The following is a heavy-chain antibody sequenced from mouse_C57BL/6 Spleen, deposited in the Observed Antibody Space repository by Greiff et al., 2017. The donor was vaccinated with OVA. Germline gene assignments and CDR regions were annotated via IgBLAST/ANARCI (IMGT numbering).Heavy chain of an antibody. CDR1: GYTFTGYG. CDR2: IDPAASYT. V-gene: IGHV1-59*01. Sequence: QVQLQQPGAELVRPGTSVKLSCKASGYTFTGYGMHWVKQTPGHGLEWIGVIDPAASYTNYNQKFKGKATLTVDTSSSTAYMQLSSLTSEDSAVYYCARLGAPHYAMDYWGQGTLVTVSS. J-gene: IGHJ4*01. CDR3: ARLGAPHYAMDY.